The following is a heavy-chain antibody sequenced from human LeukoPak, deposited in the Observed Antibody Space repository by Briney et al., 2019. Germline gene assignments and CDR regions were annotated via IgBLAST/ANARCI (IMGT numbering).Heavy chain of an antibody. Sequence: SETLSLTCTVSGGSSSSSSYYWGWIRQPPGKGLEWIGSIYYSGSTYYNPSLKSRVTISVDTSKNQFSLKLSSVTAADTAVYYCARVPLWPPYYYYYMDVWGKGTTVTVSS. CDR1: GGSSSSSSYY. CDR2: IYYSGST. D-gene: IGHD2-21*01. CDR3: ARVPLWPPYYYYYMDV. V-gene: IGHV4-39*07. J-gene: IGHJ6*03.